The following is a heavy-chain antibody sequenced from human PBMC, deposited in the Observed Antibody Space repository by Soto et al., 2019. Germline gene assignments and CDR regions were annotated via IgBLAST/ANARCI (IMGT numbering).Heavy chain of an antibody. CDR1: GFTFSDYY. CDR2: IGTSGSTI. Sequence: QVQLVESGGGLVKPGGSLRLSCAASGFTFSDYYMSWIRQAPGKGLEWVSYIGTSGSTIYYTDSVKGRLTISRDNAKNSLYLQMNSLRAEDTAVYYCARLYHDYVWGSYRPESYYFDYWGQGTLVTVSS. CDR3: ARLYHDYVWGSYRPESYYFDY. V-gene: IGHV3-11*01. D-gene: IGHD3-16*02. J-gene: IGHJ4*02.